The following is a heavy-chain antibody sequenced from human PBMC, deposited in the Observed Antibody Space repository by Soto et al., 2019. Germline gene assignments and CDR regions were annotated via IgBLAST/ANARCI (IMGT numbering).Heavy chain of an antibody. CDR3: AKNRGLYSSSSFDY. CDR1: GFTFSSYG. V-gene: IGHV3-30*18. D-gene: IGHD6-6*01. Sequence: QVQLVESGGGVVQPGRSLRLSCAASGFTFSSYGMHWVRQAPGKGLEWGAVISYDGSNKYYADSVKGRFTISRDNSKNTLYLQMNSLRAEDTAVYYCAKNRGLYSSSSFDYWGQGTLVTVSS. J-gene: IGHJ4*02. CDR2: ISYDGSNK.